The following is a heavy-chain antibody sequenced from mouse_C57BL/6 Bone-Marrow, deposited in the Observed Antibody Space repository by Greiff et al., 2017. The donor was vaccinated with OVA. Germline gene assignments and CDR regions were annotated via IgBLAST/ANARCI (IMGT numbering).Heavy chain of an antibody. D-gene: IGHD2-3*01. V-gene: IGHV5-6*01. J-gene: IGHJ1*03. CDR2: ISSGGSYT. Sequence: EVKLVESGGDLVKPGGSLKLSCAASGFTFSSYGMSWVRQTPDKRLEWVATISSGGSYTYYPDSVKGRFTISRDNAKNTLYLQMSSLKSEDTAMYYCARLLMVTTAVNWYFDVWGTGTTVTVSS. CDR3: ARLLMVTTAVNWYFDV. CDR1: GFTFSSYG.